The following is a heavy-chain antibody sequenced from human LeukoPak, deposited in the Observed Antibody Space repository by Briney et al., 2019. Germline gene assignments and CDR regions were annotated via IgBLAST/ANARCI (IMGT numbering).Heavy chain of an antibody. CDR1: GFTFNGYW. V-gene: IGHV3-48*04. Sequence: GGSLRLSCAASGFTFNGYWMSWVRQAPGKGLEWVSYISSSGSTKYYADSVKGRFTISRDNAKNSLYLQMNSLRAEDTAVYYCPRGSEWDLLGSCDYWGQGTLVTVSS. J-gene: IGHJ4*02. CDR3: PRGSEWDLLGSCDY. D-gene: IGHD1-26*01. CDR2: ISSSGSTK.